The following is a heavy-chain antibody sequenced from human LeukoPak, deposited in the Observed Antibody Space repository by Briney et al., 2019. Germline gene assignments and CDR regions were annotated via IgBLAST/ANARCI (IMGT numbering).Heavy chain of an antibody. J-gene: IGHJ4*02. CDR3: ARVPRSGGSIDY. CDR2: ISSSGSTT. V-gene: IGHV3-11*01. CDR1: GFTFSDYY. D-gene: IGHD6-19*01. Sequence: GGSLRLSCAASGFTFSDYYMTWIRQAPGKGLEWVSYISSSGSTTHYADSVKGRFTISRDNAKNSLYVQMNSLRAEDTAVYYCARVPRSGGSIDYRGQGTLVTVSS.